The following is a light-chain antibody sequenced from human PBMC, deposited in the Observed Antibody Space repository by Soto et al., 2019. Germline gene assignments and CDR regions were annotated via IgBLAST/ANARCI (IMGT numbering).Light chain of an antibody. CDR1: QSVSSY. CDR2: DES. CDR3: QKRSNWPIT. V-gene: IGKV3-11*01. J-gene: IGKJ5*01. Sequence: VLTQSPATLSLSPGDRATLSCRASQSVSSYLAWYQQKTGQAPRILIYDESNRATGIPDRLSGSGSGTDFNLTISRLEPEDFAVYYCQKRSNWPITFGQGTRLEIK.